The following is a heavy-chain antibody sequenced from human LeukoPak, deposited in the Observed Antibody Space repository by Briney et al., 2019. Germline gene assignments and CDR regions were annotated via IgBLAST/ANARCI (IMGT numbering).Heavy chain of an antibody. CDR3: AKLARFRAAQRAPFDY. CDR2: ISGSGGST. CDR1: GFTFSSYG. Sequence: GGSLRLSCAASGFTFSSYGMSWVRQAPGKGLEWVSAISGSGGSTYYADSVKGRFTVSRDNSKNTLYLQMNSLRAEDTAVYYCAKLARFRAAQRAPFDYWGQGTLVTVSS. J-gene: IGHJ4*02. D-gene: IGHD5-12*01. V-gene: IGHV3-23*01.